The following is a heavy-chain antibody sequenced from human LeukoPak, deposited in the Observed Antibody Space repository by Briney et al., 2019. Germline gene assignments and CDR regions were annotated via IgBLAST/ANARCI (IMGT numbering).Heavy chain of an antibody. Sequence: GGSLRLSCAASGFTFSSYVMSWVRQAPGKGLEWVSAISGSGGSTYYAGSVKGRFTISRDNSKNTLYLQMNSLRAEDTAVYYCAKDLTVVVPAAIPPWGQGTLVTVSS. D-gene: IGHD2-2*01. J-gene: IGHJ5*02. V-gene: IGHV3-23*01. CDR1: GFTFSSYV. CDR3: AKDLTVVVPAAIPP. CDR2: ISGSGGST.